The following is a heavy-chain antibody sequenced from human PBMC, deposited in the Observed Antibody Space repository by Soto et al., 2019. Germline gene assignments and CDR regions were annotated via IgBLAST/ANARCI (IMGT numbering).Heavy chain of an antibody. CDR2: IKSKTDGGTT. V-gene: IGHV3-15*01. J-gene: IGHJ4*02. Sequence: GGSLRLSCAASGFTFSNAWMSWVRQAPGKGLEWVGRIKSKTDGGTTDYAAPVKGRFTISRDDSKNTPYLQMNSLKTEDTAVYYCTTARRIVGATASIDYWGRGTLVTVSS. CDR3: TTARRIVGATASIDY. CDR1: GFTFSNAW. D-gene: IGHD1-26*01.